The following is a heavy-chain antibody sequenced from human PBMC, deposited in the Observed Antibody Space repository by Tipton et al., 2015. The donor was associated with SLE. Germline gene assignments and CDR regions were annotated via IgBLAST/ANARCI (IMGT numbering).Heavy chain of an antibody. CDR3: ARDWGYCHSTHCPRAGSFAY. CDR2: VSYIGSS. V-gene: IGHV4-59*01. CDR1: GDSLSRYY. J-gene: IGHJ4*02. D-gene: IGHD2-15*01. Sequence: TLSLTCTVSGDSLSRYYWSWIRHSPGKGLEWIAYVSYIGSSNSSPSLKSRVTVSVDTSKNRFSLKLSSVTAADTAIYFCARDWGYCHSTHCPRAGSFAYWGPGIQVTVSS.